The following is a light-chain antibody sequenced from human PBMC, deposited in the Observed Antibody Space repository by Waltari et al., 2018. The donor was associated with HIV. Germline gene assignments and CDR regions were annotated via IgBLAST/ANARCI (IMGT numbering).Light chain of an antibody. CDR1: SSNIGSTS. Sequence: QSVLTQPPSASGTPGQRVTISCSGSSSNIGSTSVYWYQQLPGMAPKLLIYRNNRRPSGVPCRFSGSKSGTSASLAISGVRPEDEAYYYCAAWDDSLSGQVLVGGGTKLTVL. V-gene: IGLV1-47*01. J-gene: IGLJ2*01. CDR3: AAWDDSLSGQVL. CDR2: RNN.